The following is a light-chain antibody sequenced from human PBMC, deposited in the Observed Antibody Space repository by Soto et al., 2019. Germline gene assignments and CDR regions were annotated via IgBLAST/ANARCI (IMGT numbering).Light chain of an antibody. CDR3: QQYDSSPLT. J-gene: IGKJ4*01. V-gene: IGKV3-20*01. Sequence: EIVLPQSPGTLSLSPGERATLACRASQSVSSSYLAWYQQKPGQAPRLLIYGASSRATAIPDRFSGSGSGTDFTLTISRLEPEDFAVYYCQQYDSSPLTFGGGTKVEIK. CDR1: QSVSSSY. CDR2: GAS.